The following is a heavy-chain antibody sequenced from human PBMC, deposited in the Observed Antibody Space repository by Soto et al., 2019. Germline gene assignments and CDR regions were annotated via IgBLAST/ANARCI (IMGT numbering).Heavy chain of an antibody. CDR2: ISSSGSTI. CDR1: GFTFSSYE. Sequence: PGGSLRLSCAASGFTFSSYEMNWVRQAPGKGLEWVSYISSSGSTIYYADSVKGRFTISRDNAKNSLYLHMNSLRAEDTAVYYCARDGLVPGMDVWGQGTTVTVSS. CDR3: ARDGLVPGMDV. D-gene: IGHD1-26*01. J-gene: IGHJ6*02. V-gene: IGHV3-48*03.